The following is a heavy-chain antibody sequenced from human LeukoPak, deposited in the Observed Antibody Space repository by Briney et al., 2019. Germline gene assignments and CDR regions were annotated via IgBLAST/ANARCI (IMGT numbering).Heavy chain of an antibody. Sequence: PSETLSLTCAVYGGSFSGYYWSWIRQPPGKGLEWIGEINHSGSTNYNPSLKSRVTISVDRSKNQFSLKLSSVTAADTAVYYCARVAYSSSWRGLDWFDPWGQGTLVTVSP. CDR2: INHSGST. V-gene: IGHV4-34*01. CDR3: ARVAYSSSWRGLDWFDP. D-gene: IGHD6-13*01. CDR1: GGSFSGYY. J-gene: IGHJ5*02.